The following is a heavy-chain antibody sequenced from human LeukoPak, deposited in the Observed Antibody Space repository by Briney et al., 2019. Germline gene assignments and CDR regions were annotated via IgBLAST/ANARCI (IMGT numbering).Heavy chain of an antibody. V-gene: IGHV3-30-3*01. CDR1: GFTFSSYA. CDR2: ISYDGSNK. CDR3: ARSGSYGPEDN. J-gene: IGHJ4*02. Sequence: PGGSLRLSCAASGFTFSSYAMHWVRQAPGKGLEGVAVISYDGSNKYYADSVKGRFTISRDNSKNTLYLQMNSLRAEDTAVYYCARSGSYGPEDNWGQGTLVTVSS. D-gene: IGHD5-18*01.